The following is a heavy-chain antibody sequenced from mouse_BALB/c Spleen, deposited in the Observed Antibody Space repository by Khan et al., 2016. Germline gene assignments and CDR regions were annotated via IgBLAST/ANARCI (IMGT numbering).Heavy chain of an antibody. J-gene: IGHJ3*01. CDR3: AREGRIWGYGNRAWFAY. CDR2: INSNGDST. CDR1: GFTFNSYG. V-gene: IGHV5-6-3*01. D-gene: IGHD2-1*01. Sequence: EVELVESGGGLVQPGGSLKLSCAASGFTFNSYGMSWVRQTPDKRLELVATINSNGDSTYYPDSVKGRFTISRDNAKNTLHLQMSSLKSEDTAMYYCAREGRIWGYGNRAWFAYWGQGTLVTVSA.